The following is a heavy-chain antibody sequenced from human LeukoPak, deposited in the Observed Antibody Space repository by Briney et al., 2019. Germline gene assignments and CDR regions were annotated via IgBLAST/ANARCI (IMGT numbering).Heavy chain of an antibody. D-gene: IGHD1-14*01. V-gene: IGHV4-59*01. CDR1: GGSISSYY. CDR3: ARYKNYYFDY. J-gene: IGHJ4*02. Sequence: SETLSLTCTVSGGSISSYYWSWIRQPPGKGMEWIGYIYYSGSTNYNPSLKSRVTISVDPSKNQCSLKLSSVTAADSAVYYCARYKNYYFDYWGQGTLVTVSS. CDR2: IYYSGST.